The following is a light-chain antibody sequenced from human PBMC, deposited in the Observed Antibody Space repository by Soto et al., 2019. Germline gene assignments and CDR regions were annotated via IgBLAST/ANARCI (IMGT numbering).Light chain of an antibody. CDR3: QQFNSYPPT. CDR1: QGIGSF. V-gene: IGKV1-9*01. Sequence: DIQLTQSPSFLSASVGDRVTITCRASQGIGSFLAWYQQKPGKAPRLLIYSASTLQSGVSLRFSGSGSGTEFPLTISSLQSEDFATYYWQQFNSYPPTFGQGTKVEIK. CDR2: SAS. J-gene: IGKJ1*01.